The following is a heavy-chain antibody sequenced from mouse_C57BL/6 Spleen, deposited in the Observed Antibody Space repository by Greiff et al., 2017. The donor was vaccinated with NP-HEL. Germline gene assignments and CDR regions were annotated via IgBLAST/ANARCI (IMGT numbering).Heavy chain of an antibody. CDR2: IDPSDSYT. J-gene: IGHJ2*01. CDR3: ARSRWLLYYFDY. D-gene: IGHD2-3*01. V-gene: IGHV1-50*01. CDR1: GYTFTSYW. Sequence: QVQLQQSGAELVKPGASVKLSCKASGYTFTSYWMQWVKQRPGQGLEWIGEIDPSDSYTNYNQKFKGKATLTVDTSSSTAYMQLSSLTSEDSAVYYCARSRWLLYYFDYWGQGTTLTVSS.